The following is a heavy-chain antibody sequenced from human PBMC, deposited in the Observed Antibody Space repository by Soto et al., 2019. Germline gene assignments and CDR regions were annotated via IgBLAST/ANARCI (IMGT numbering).Heavy chain of an antibody. CDR1: GASLSSGGYY. V-gene: IGHV4-31*03. D-gene: IGHD3-22*01. Sequence: QVQLQESGPGLAKPSQTLSLTCTVSGASLSSGGYYWTWIRQVPGKALEWIGYIFHTGTTLYNPSLKSRVVMSIEKSDNQFSLNLRSVTAADTAVYYCARGLGYDSNGRFLAAFDVWGQGTMVTVSS. J-gene: IGHJ3*01. CDR3: ARGLGYDSNGRFLAAFDV. CDR2: IFHTGTT.